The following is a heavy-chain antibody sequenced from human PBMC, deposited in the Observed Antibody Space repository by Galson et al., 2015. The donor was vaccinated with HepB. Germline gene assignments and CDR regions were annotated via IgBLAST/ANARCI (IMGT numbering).Heavy chain of an antibody. CDR3: AGGPPRERDIWSRHYTRPDF. D-gene: IGHD3-3*01. J-gene: IGHJ4*02. Sequence: SLRLSCAASGFTFSNYGMHWVRQAPGKGLEWVAVIWYAGDPKYYADSVKGRFTVSRDTSKSTLYLQMNSLRVGDTAVYYCAGGPPRERDIWSRHYTRPDFWGQGTLVTVSS. CDR2: IWYAGDPK. CDR1: GFTFSNYG. V-gene: IGHV3-33*01.